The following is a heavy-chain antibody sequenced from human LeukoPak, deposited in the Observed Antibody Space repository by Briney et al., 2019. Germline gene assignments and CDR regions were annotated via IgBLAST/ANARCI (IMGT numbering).Heavy chain of an antibody. CDR1: GYPFTGYY. V-gene: IGHV1-2*02. J-gene: IGHJ4*02. Sequence: GASVKVSCEASGYPFTGYYIHWVRQAPGQGLEWMGWINPNSGGTNYAQKFQGRVIMTSDTSITTAYMDLSRLTSDDTAVYYCAREISDYASAYWGQGTLVTVSS. CDR2: INPNSGGT. CDR3: AREISDYASAY. D-gene: IGHD4-17*01.